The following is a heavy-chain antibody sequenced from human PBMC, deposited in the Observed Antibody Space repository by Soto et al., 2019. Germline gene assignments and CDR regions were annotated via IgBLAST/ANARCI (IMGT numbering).Heavy chain of an antibody. Sequence: KQSPTLSLPCAISGDSVSSNSAAWNWIRQSPSRGLEWLGRTYYRSKWYNDYAVSVKSRITINPDTSKNQFSLQLNSVTPEDTAVYYCARDDCSGGSCYYYYYYYMDVWGKGTTVTVSS. CDR1: GDSVSSNSAA. J-gene: IGHJ6*03. D-gene: IGHD2-15*01. CDR3: ARDDCSGGSCYYYYYYYMDV. V-gene: IGHV6-1*01. CDR2: TYYRSKWYN.